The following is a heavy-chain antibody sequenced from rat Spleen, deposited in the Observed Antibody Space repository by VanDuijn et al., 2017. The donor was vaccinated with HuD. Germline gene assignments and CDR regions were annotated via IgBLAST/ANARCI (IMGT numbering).Heavy chain of an antibody. Sequence: EVQLVESGGGSVQPGRSLKLSCAASGFTFSDYYMAWVRQAPKKGLEWVATINYDGSRTDYRDSVKGRFTISRDNAKSTLYLQMDSLRSEDTATYYCARSVFDYWGQGVMVTVSS. J-gene: IGHJ2*01. V-gene: IGHV5-7*01. CDR1: GFTFSDYY. CDR3: ARSVFDY. CDR2: INYDGSRT.